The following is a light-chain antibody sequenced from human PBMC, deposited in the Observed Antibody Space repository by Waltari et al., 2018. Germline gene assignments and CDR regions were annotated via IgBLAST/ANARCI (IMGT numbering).Light chain of an antibody. CDR3: SSFTSSITRV. J-gene: IGLJ1*01. CDR2: EVS. Sequence: QSALTQPASVSGSPGQSITISCTGTSSAVGGYNSVAWYQQHSGKAPKLMIYEVSHRPSGVSNRFSGSKSGNTASLTISGLQAEDEADYYCSSFTSSITRVFGTGTKVTVL. V-gene: IGLV2-14*01. CDR1: SSAVGGYNS.